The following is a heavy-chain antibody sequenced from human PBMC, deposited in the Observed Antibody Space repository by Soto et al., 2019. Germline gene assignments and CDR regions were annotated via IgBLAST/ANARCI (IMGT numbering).Heavy chain of an antibody. J-gene: IGHJ3*02. CDR3: ASDTKNYYDSSGYYYAKAFDI. CDR2: IYPGDSDT. V-gene: IGHV5-51*01. Sequence: RGESLKISCKGSGYSFTSYWIGWVRQMPGKGLEWMGIIYPGDSDTRYSPSFQGQVTISADKSISTAYLQWSSLKASDTAMYYCASDTKNYYDSSGYYYAKAFDIWGQGTMATVSS. CDR1: GYSFTSYW. D-gene: IGHD3-22*01.